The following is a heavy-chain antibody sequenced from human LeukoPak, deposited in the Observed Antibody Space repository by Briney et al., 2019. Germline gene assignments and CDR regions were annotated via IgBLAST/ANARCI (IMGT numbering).Heavy chain of an antibody. CDR1: GLTFSNYG. CDR3: ARWGTSSSGFFGY. J-gene: IGHJ4*02. Sequence: PGRSLRLSCVASGLTFSNYGMHWVRQAPGKGLEWVAVIWYDGSNKYYADSVKGRFTISRDNSKNTVYLQMNSLRVGDTAVYYCARWGTSSSGFFGYWGQGTLVTVSS. D-gene: IGHD6-13*01. CDR2: IWYDGSNK. V-gene: IGHV3-33*01.